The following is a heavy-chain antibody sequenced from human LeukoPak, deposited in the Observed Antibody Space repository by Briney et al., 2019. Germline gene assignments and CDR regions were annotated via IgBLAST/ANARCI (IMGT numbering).Heavy chain of an antibody. Sequence: SSVKLSCNASGGTFSSYAISWVRQAPGQGLEWMGGIIPIFGTANYAQKFQGRVTITTDESTSTAYMELSSQRSEDTAVYYCARVRPYYYYRDVWGKGTTVTVFS. V-gene: IGHV1-69*05. J-gene: IGHJ6*03. CDR2: IIPIFGTA. CDR3: ARVRPYYYYRDV. CDR1: GGTFSSYA.